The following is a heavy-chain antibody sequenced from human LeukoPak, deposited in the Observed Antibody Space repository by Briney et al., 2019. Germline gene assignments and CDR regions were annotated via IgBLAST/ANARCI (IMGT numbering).Heavy chain of an antibody. Sequence: SQTLSLTCTVSGGSISSGSYYWSWIRQPPGKGLEWIGYIYYSGSTNYNPSLKSRVTISVDTSKNQFSLKLSSVTAADTAVYYCASLGGDYGNDAFDIWGQGTMVTVSS. J-gene: IGHJ3*02. CDR3: ASLGGDYGNDAFDI. D-gene: IGHD4-17*01. CDR2: IYYSGST. V-gene: IGHV4-61*01. CDR1: GGSISSGSYY.